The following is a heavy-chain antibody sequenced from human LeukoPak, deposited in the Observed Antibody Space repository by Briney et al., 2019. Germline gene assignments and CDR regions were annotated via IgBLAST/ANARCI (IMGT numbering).Heavy chain of an antibody. J-gene: IGHJ5*02. D-gene: IGHD3-10*01. V-gene: IGHV1-69*13. CDR2: IIPIFGAA. CDR1: GGTFSNYA. CDR3: ARGNYYGSGSYHPKYNWFDP. Sequence: GASVKVSCKASGGTFSNYAINWVRQAPGQGLEWMGGIIPIFGAANYAQKFQGRVTITADESTSTAYMELSSLRSEDTAVYYCARGNYYGSGSYHPKYNWFDPWGQGTLVTVSS.